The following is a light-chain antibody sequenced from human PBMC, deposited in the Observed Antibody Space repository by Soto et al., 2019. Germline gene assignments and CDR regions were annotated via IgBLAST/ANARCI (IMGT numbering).Light chain of an antibody. CDR2: GNT. CDR1: SSNIGAGYD. J-gene: IGLJ2*01. CDR3: QSYDSSLSGSVL. V-gene: IGLV1-40*01. Sequence: QSVLTQPPSMSGAPGQRVTISCTGSSSNIGAGYDVNWYQQLPGTAPKLLIYGNTNRPSGVPDRFSGSKSGTSASLAITGLQAEDEADYYCQSYDSSLSGSVLFGGGTKITVL.